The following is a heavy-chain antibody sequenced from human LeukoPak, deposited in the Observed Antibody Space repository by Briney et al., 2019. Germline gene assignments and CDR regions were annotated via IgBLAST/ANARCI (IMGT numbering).Heavy chain of an antibody. Sequence: GGSLRLSCAASGFTFSSYGMHWVRQAPGKGLEWVAFIRYDGSNKYYADSVKGRFTISRDNSKNTLYLQMHSLRAEDTAVFYCAKDPIVVGNYYYYYMDVWGKGTTVTISS. CDR1: GFTFSSYG. V-gene: IGHV3-30*02. CDR2: IRYDGSNK. J-gene: IGHJ6*03. D-gene: IGHD3-22*01. CDR3: AKDPIVVGNYYYYYMDV.